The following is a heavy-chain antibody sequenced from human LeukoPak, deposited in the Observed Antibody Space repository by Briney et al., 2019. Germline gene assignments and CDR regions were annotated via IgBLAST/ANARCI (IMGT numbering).Heavy chain of an antibody. CDR2: TYYRSQWYT. CDR3: ARGAGAVDY. Sequence: SQTLSLTCAISGDSVSSNSAAWNWIRQSPSRGLEWLGRTYYRSQWYTDYVVSVKSRITIIPDTSKNHVSLQLNSVTPEDTAVYYCARGAGAVDYWGQGTLVTVSS. V-gene: IGHV6-1*01. D-gene: IGHD3-10*01. CDR1: GDSVSSNSAA. J-gene: IGHJ4*02.